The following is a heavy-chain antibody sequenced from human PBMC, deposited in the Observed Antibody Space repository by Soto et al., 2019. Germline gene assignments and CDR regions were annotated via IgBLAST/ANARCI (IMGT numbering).Heavy chain of an antibody. J-gene: IGHJ4*02. CDR1: GGSISSSSYY. Sequence: SETLSLTCTVSGGSISSSSYYWGWIRQPPGEGLEWIGSIYYSGSTYHNPSLKSRVTISVDTSKNQFSLKLSSVTAADTAVYYCARDDYGDYIYAYWGQGTLVTSPQ. CDR2: IYYSGST. V-gene: IGHV4-39*02. D-gene: IGHD4-17*01. CDR3: ARDDYGDYIYAY.